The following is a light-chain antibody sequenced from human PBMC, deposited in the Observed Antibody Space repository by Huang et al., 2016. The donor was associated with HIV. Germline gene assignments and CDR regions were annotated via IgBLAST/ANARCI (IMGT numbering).Light chain of an antibody. V-gene: IGKV3-15*01. CDR3: QQYNDWPWT. CDR2: GAS. CDR1: QSVTND. J-gene: IGKJ1*01. Sequence: EIVMTQSPATLSVSPGERATLSCRASQSVTNDVAWYQQKPGQAPRLLIYGASNRATGIPAGFRGSGSVTEFTLTISSLQSEDFAVYYCQQYNDWPWTFGQGTKVEIK.